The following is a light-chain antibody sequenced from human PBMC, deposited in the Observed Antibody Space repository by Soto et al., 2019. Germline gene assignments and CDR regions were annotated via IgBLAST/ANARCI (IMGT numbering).Light chain of an antibody. CDR2: DAS. Sequence: EVVMTQSPATLSVSPGERATVSCRAIQSVSTNLAWYQQRPGQAPRLIIYDASTRATGIPARFSGSGSGPEFTLTITSLQSEDFGFYYCQQYNNWPRTFGQGTERLIK. J-gene: IGKJ2*01. CDR1: QSVSTN. V-gene: IGKV3D-15*01. CDR3: QQYNNWPRT.